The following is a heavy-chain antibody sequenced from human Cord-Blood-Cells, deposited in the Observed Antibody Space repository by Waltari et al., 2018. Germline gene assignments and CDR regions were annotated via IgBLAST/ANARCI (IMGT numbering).Heavy chain of an antibody. D-gene: IGHD4-4*01. CDR3: VTSSNYYYYYYMDV. V-gene: IGHV4-31*03. CDR1: GGSISSGGYY. J-gene: IGHJ6*03. Sequence: QVQLQESGPGLVKPSQTLSLTCTVSGGSISSGGYYWSWIRQHPGKGLEWIGYIYYSGSTYYNPSLKSRVTISVDTSKNQFSLKPSSVTAADTAVYYCVTSSNYYYYYYMDVWGKGTTVTVSS. CDR2: IYYSGST.